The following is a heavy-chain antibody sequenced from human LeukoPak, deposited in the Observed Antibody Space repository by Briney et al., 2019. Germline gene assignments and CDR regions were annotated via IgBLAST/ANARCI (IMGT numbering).Heavy chain of an antibody. D-gene: IGHD5-12*01. CDR2: IYSSGST. Sequence: PSETLSLTCTVSGGSINSYYWSWIRQPAGKGLEWIGRIYSSGSTGYNPSLKSRVTMSLDTSKNQFSLNLSSVTAADTAVYYCARVDIRTAFFDYWGQGNLVTVSS. V-gene: IGHV4-4*07. CDR1: GGSINSYY. CDR3: ARVDIRTAFFDY. J-gene: IGHJ4*02.